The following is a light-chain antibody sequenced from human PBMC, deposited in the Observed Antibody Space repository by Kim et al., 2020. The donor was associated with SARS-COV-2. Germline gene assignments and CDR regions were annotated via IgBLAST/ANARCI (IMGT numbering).Light chain of an antibody. J-gene: IGLJ1*01. V-gene: IGLV3-19*01. CDR2: GKN. Sequence: ALGQTVRITCQGDSLRSYYASWYQQKPGQAPVFVIYGKNNRPSGIPDRFSGSSSGNTASLTITGAQAEDEADYYCNSRDSSDDHLVFGTGTKVTVL. CDR3: NSRDSSDDHLV. CDR1: SLRSYY.